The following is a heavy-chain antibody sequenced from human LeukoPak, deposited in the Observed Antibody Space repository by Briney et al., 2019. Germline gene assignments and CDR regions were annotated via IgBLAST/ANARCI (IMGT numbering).Heavy chain of an antibody. CDR1: GFTFDDYA. V-gene: IGHV3-43*02. CDR2: ISGDGGST. Sequence: TGGSLRLSCAASGFTFDDYAMHWVRQAPGKGLEWVSLISGDGGSTYYADSVKGRFTISRDNSKNSLYLQMNSPRTEDTALYYCAKDRRGDDSSGYYYFDYWGQGTLVTVSS. J-gene: IGHJ4*02. D-gene: IGHD3-22*01. CDR3: AKDRRGDDSSGYYYFDY.